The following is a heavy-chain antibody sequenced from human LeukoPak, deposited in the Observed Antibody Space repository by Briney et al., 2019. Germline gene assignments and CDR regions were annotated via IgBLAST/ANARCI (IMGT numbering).Heavy chain of an antibody. J-gene: IGHJ4*02. D-gene: IGHD3-16*01. CDR3: AKGGTVLFDY. Sequence: GGSLRLSCAASGFTLSSYWMHWVRQAPGKGLVWVSRINNDGSSTSCADSVKGRFTISRDNAKNTLYLQMNSLRDEDTAVYYCAKGGTVLFDYWGQGTLVTVSS. CDR1: GFTLSSYW. V-gene: IGHV3-74*01. CDR2: INNDGSST.